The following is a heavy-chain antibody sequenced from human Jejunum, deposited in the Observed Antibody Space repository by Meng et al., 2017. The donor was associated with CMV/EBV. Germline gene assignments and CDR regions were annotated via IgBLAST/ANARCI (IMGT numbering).Heavy chain of an antibody. CDR1: GFTFSSYS. V-gene: IGHV3-48*04. D-gene: IGHD5-18*01. CDR3: ARDLQLST. J-gene: IGHJ5*02. CDR2: ITSSSGTI. Sequence: SCAASGFTFSSYSMNWVRQAPGKGLEWVSSITSSSGTIYYADSVKGRFTIFRDNAKNSLHLQMNSLRADDTAVYYCARDLQLSTWVQGTRVTVSS.